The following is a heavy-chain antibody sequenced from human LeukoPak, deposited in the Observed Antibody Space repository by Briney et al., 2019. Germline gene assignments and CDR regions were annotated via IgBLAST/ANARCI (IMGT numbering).Heavy chain of an antibody. CDR1: SGSISTSNYY. J-gene: IGHJ4*02. Sequence: PSETLSLTCTVSSGSISTSNYYWGWVRQPPGKALVWIGNIFYSGSTYYSPSLKSRVTISLDTSRNQFSLKLNSVTAADTAVYYCARLLAYNSGGEAFDHWGQGTLVTVSS. D-gene: IGHD1-20*01. CDR3: ARLLAYNSGGEAFDH. V-gene: IGHV4-39*07. CDR2: IFYSGST.